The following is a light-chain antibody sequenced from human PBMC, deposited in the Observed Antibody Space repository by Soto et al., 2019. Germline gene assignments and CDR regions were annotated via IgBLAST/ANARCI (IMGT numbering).Light chain of an antibody. V-gene: IGLV2-14*01. CDR3: SSYTSSSTPVV. Sequence: QSALTQPASVSGSPGQSITISCTGTSSDVGGYNYVSWYQQHPGKAPKLMIYDVSNRPSGVSNRFSGSKSGNTASLTISGLQAEDEADYYWSSYTSSSTPVVFGGGTKLTVL. J-gene: IGLJ2*01. CDR2: DVS. CDR1: SSDVGGYNY.